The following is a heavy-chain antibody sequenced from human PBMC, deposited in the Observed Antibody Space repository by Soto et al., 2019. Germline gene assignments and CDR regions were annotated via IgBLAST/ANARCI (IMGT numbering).Heavy chain of an antibody. CDR3: ARDLLAIVVVITPERYGMDV. Sequence: GGSLRLSCAASGFTFSSYSMNWVRQAPGKGLEWVSSISSSSSYIYYADSVKGRFTISRDNAKNTLYLQMNSLRAEDTAVYYCARDLLAIVVVITPERYGMDVWGQGTTVTVSS. CDR1: GFTFSSYS. D-gene: IGHD3-22*01. CDR2: ISSSSSYI. V-gene: IGHV3-21*01. J-gene: IGHJ6*02.